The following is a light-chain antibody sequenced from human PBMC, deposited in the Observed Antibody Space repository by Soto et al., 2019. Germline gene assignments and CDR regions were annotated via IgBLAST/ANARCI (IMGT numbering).Light chain of an antibody. V-gene: IGLV2-8*01. Sequence: QSVLTQPPSASGSPGQSVTISCTGTSSDVGGYNYVSWYQQHPGQAPKLMIYEVSKRPSGVPDRFSGSKSGNTASLTVSGLQAEDEADYYCRSYAGSNNYVFGTGTKVTV. CDR2: EVS. J-gene: IGLJ1*01. CDR3: RSYAGSNNYV. CDR1: SSDVGGYNY.